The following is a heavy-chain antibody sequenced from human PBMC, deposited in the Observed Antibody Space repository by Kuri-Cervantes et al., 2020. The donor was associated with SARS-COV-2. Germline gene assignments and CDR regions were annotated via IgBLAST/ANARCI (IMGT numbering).Heavy chain of an antibody. CDR2: IYYSGST. Sequence: SETLSLTCTVSGGSISSSSYYWGWIRQPPRKGLEWIGSIYYSGSTYYNPSLKSRVTISVDTSKNQFSLKLSSVTAADTAVYYCARTYDTVTGDAFDIWGQGTMVTVSS. D-gene: IGHD4-11*01. CDR3: ARTYDTVTGDAFDI. CDR1: GGSISSSSYY. V-gene: IGHV4-39*01. J-gene: IGHJ3*02.